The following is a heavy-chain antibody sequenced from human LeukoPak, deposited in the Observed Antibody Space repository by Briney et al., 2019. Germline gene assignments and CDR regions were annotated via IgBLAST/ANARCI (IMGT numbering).Heavy chain of an antibody. CDR2: IKSSSSTI. CDR3: ARDFISSSSSGYYFDY. CDR1: GSTFSSYS. V-gene: IGHV3-48*04. D-gene: IGHD6-13*01. Sequence: GGSLRLSCVASGSTFSSYSMNWVRQAPGKGLEWVSYIKSSSSTIYYADSVKGRFTISRDNAKNSLYLQMNSLRAEDTAVYYCARDFISSSSSGYYFDYWGQGTLVTVSS. J-gene: IGHJ4*02.